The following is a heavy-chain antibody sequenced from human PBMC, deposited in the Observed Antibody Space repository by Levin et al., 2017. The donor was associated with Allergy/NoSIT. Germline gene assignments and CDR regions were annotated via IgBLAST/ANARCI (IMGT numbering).Heavy chain of an antibody. D-gene: IGHD5-18*01. CDR2: INHSGST. Sequence: TTSETLSLTCAVYGGSFSGYYWSWIRQPPGKGLEWIGEINHSGSTNYNPSLKSRVTISVDTSKNQFSLKLSSVTAADTAVYYCARRGYSDRWFDPWGQGTLVTVSS. CDR3: ARRGYSDRWFDP. V-gene: IGHV4-34*01. CDR1: GGSFSGYY. J-gene: IGHJ5*02.